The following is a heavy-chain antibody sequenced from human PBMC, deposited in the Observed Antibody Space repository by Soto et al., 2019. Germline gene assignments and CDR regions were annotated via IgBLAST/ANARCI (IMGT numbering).Heavy chain of an antibody. V-gene: IGHV3-11*01. CDR2: ISSSGSTI. D-gene: IGHD1-26*01. CDR3: ARSRRAITNWFDP. J-gene: IGHJ5*02. Sequence: SGGSLRLSCAASGFTFSYYYMSWIRQAPGKGLEWVSYISSSGSTIYYADSVKGRFTISRDNAKNSLYLQMNSLRAEDTAVYYCARSRRAITNWFDPWGQGTLVTVSS. CDR1: GFTFSYYY.